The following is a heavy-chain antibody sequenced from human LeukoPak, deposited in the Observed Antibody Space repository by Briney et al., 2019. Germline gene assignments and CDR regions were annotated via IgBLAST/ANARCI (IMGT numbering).Heavy chain of an antibody. Sequence: GSLRLSCAASGFTFSSYAMHWVRQAPGKGLEWVAVISYDGTNKYYADSVKGRFTISRDNSKNTVYLQMNSLRAEDTAVYYCARRSYGDPDYWGQGTLVTVSS. CDR1: GFTFSSYA. CDR3: ARRSYGDPDY. CDR2: ISYDGTNK. V-gene: IGHV3-30*04. J-gene: IGHJ4*02. D-gene: IGHD4-17*01.